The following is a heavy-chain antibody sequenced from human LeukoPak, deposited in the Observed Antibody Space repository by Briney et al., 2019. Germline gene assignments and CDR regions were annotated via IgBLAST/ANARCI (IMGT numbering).Heavy chain of an antibody. CDR2: IYYSGST. Sequence: PSETLSLTCTVSGGSISSYYWSWIRQPPGKGLEWVGYIYYSGSTNYNSSLKSRVTISVDTSKNQFSLKLSSVTAADTAVYYCARGRDPLGAFDIWGQGTMVTVSS. J-gene: IGHJ3*02. CDR1: GGSISSYY. CDR3: ARGRDPLGAFDI. V-gene: IGHV4-59*01.